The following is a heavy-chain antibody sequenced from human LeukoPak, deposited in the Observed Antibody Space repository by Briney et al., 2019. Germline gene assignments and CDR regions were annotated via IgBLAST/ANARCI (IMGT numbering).Heavy chain of an antibody. Sequence: PGASVKVSCKASGFTFTDYAVHWVRQAPGQRPEWMGWINTVNGNTRYAQAFQGRVTITRDTSATTAYMELSGLRSEDTAVYYCARERYYYGSGIAYWGQGTLVTVSS. D-gene: IGHD3-10*01. CDR3: ARERYYYGSGIAY. J-gene: IGHJ4*02. V-gene: IGHV1-3*03. CDR1: GFTFTDYA. CDR2: INTVNGNT.